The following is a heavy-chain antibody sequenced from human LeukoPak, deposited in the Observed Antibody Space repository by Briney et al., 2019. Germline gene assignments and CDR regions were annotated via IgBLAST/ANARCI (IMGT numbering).Heavy chain of an antibody. Sequence: GGSLRLSCAASGFTFSSYEMNWVRQAPGKGLEWVSYISSSGSTIYYADSVKSRFTISRDNAKNSLYLQMNSLRAEDTALYYCARETGWFGEYKFWGQGTLVTVSS. CDR1: GFTFSSYE. D-gene: IGHD3-10*01. V-gene: IGHV3-48*03. CDR3: ARETGWFGEYKF. CDR2: ISSSGSTI. J-gene: IGHJ4*02.